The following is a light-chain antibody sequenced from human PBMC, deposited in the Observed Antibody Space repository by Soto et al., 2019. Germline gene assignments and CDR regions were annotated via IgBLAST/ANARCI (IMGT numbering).Light chain of an antibody. CDR1: QSVTSSS. V-gene: IGKV3-20*01. CDR3: QHYGSSPGLT. Sequence: EIVLTQSPGTLSLSPGERATLFCRAIQSVTSSSIAWHQQKRGQAPRLLIYGASSRATGIPDRFSGSGSGTDFTLTISRLESDDSAVYYCQHYGSSPGLTFGGGTKVDIK. J-gene: IGKJ4*01. CDR2: GAS.